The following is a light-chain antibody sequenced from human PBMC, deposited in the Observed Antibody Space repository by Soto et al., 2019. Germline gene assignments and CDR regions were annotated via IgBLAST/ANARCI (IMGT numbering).Light chain of an antibody. CDR2: DAS. Sequence: EIVLTQSPVTLSLSPGERATLSCRASQNVSRYFAWYQQKPGQAPRLLIYDASKRATGIPARFSGSGSGTDFTLTISSLEPEDFAVYYRQQRSSWPSTFGGGTRVEIK. CDR1: QNVSRY. V-gene: IGKV3-11*01. J-gene: IGKJ4*01. CDR3: QQRSSWPST.